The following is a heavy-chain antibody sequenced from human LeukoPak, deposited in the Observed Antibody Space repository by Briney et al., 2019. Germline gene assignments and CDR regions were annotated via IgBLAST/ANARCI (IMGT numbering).Heavy chain of an antibody. CDR3: ARADYYTSGTYRYYFDY. D-gene: IGHD3-10*01. V-gene: IGHV3-23*01. Sequence: GGSLRLSCAASGFTFSSYAMSWVRQAPGKGLEWVSAISGSGGSTYYAESVKGRFTISRENSNNTLYLQMNSLRPEDTAVYYCARADYYTSGTYRYYFDYWGQGTLVTVS. CDR2: ISGSGGST. CDR1: GFTFSSYA. J-gene: IGHJ4*02.